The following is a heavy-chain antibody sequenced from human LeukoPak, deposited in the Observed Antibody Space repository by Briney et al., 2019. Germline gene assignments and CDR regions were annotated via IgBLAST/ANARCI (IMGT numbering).Heavy chain of an antibody. CDR1: GLAFSSST. CDR2: ISGSGAAT. J-gene: IGHJ4*02. CDR3: AGRPTGEGLAPLDY. D-gene: IGHD1-14*01. V-gene: IGHV3-23*01. Sequence: GGSLRLSCAASGLAFSSSTMSWVRQAPGKGLECVSIISGSGAATYYTDSVTGRFTISRDNSKNTLFLQMNSLRAEDTAVYYCAGRPTGEGLAPLDYWGQGALVAVSS.